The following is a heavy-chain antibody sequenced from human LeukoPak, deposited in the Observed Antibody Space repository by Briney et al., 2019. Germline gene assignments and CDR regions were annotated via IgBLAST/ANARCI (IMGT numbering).Heavy chain of an antibody. V-gene: IGHV4-34*01. D-gene: IGHD3-10*01. CDR1: GGSFSGYY. J-gene: IGHJ4*02. CDR3: ASAEGWFPFDY. CDR2: INHSGST. Sequence: PSETLSLTCAVYGGSFSGYYWSWIRQPPGKGLEWIGEINHSGSTNYNPSLKSRVTISVDTSKNQFSLKLSSVTAADTAVYYCASAEGWFPFDYWGQGTLVTVSS.